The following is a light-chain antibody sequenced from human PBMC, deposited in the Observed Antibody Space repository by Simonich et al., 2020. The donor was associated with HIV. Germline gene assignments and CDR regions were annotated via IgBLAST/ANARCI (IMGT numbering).Light chain of an antibody. J-gene: IGLJ3*02. CDR3: SSYTSSSTWV. V-gene: IGLV2-14*03. Sequence: QSALTQPASVSGSPGQSITISCTGTSSDVGGYNYVSWYQQHPGKAPKLMIYAVSKRPSGVSNRFAGSKSGNTASLTISGLRAEDEADYYCSSYTSSSTWVFGGGTKLTVL. CDR1: SSDVGGYNY. CDR2: AVS.